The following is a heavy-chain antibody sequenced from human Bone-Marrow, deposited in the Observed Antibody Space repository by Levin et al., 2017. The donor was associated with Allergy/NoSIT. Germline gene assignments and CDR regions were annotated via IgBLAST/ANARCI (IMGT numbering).Heavy chain of an antibody. D-gene: IGHD3-3*01. CDR1: GGTFSSYA. Sequence: SVKVSCKASGGTFSSYAISWVRQAPGQGLEWMGGIIPIFGTANYAQKFQGRVTITADKSTSTAYMELSSLRSEDTAVYYCARVNCWSGYYAYYYYMDVWGKGTTVTVSS. J-gene: IGHJ6*03. V-gene: IGHV1-69*06. CDR2: IIPIFGTA. CDR3: ARVNCWSGYYAYYYYMDV.